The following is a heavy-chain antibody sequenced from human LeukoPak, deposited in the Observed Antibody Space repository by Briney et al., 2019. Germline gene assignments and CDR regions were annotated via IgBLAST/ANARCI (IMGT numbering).Heavy chain of an antibody. CDR2: VNTDGSGT. CDR1: GFTIGTYW. V-gene: IGHV3-74*01. Sequence: PGGSLRLSCAASGFTIGTYWMYWVRQTPGKGLVWVARVNTDGSGTTYADSVKGRFTICRDNAKNTLYLQINSLRDEDTTVYYCARGLVVVPAGDPDYWGQGTLVTVSS. J-gene: IGHJ4*02. CDR3: ARGLVVVPAGDPDY. D-gene: IGHD2-2*01.